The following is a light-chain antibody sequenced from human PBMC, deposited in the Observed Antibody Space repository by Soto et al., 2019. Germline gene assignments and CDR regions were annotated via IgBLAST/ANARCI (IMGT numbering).Light chain of an antibody. V-gene: IGKV3-11*01. Sequence: EIVLTQSPATLSLSPGERATLSCRASQSVSSYLAWYQQKPGQAPRLLIYAASNRATDIPARFSGSGSGTDFTLTISGLEPEDFAVYYCQKRSNWPQITFGQGTRLEIK. J-gene: IGKJ5*01. CDR3: QKRSNWPQIT. CDR1: QSVSSY. CDR2: AAS.